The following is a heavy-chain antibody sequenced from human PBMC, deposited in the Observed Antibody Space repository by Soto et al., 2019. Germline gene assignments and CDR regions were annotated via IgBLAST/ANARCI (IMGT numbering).Heavy chain of an antibody. J-gene: IGHJ4*02. V-gene: IGHV4-59*01. CDR2: IYYSGIT. Sequence: SETLSLTCTVSGGSITSYYWSWIRQPPGKGLEWIGYIYYSGITEYNPSLKSRVNISVDTSKSQFSLKLSSVIAADTAVYYCARGGGVYYFDYWGQGTLVTVSS. D-gene: IGHD2-8*02. CDR1: GGSITSYY. CDR3: ARGGGVYYFDY.